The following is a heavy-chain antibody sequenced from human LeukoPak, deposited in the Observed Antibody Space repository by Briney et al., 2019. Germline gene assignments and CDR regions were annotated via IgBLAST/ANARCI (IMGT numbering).Heavy chain of an antibody. CDR1: GGSISSYY. J-gene: IGHJ4*02. CDR2: IYYSGST. Sequence: SETLSLTCTVSGGSISSYYWSWIRQPPGKGLEWIGYIYYSGSTSYNPSLKSRVTISVDTSKNQFSLKLSSVTAADTAVYYCARVQRWLQLDYWGQGTLVTVSS. V-gene: IGHV4-59*01. D-gene: IGHD5-24*01. CDR3: ARVQRWLQLDY.